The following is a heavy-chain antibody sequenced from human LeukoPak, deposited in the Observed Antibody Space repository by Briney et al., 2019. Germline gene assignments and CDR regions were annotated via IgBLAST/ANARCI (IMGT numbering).Heavy chain of an antibody. V-gene: IGHV3-23*01. CDR2: ISDGGGRT. D-gene: IGHD3-10*01. CDR1: GITLSNYG. J-gene: IGHJ4*02. CDR3: AKRGVVIRVFLVGFHKEAYYFDS. Sequence: GGSLRLSCAVCGITLSNYGMSWVRPGPGKGLEWVAGISDGGGRTNYADSVKGPFTISRDNPKNTLYLQMNSLRAEDTAVYFCAKRGVVIRVFLVGFHKEAYYFDSWGQGALVTVSS.